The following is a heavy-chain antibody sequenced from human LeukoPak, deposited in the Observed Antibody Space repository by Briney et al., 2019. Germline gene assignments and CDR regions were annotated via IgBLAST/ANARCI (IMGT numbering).Heavy chain of an antibody. Sequence: GESLKISCKGSGYSFASYWIGWVRQMPGKGLEWMGVISPGDSDTRYSPSFQGQVTISADKSISTAYLQWSSLKASDTAMYYCARTHSGSYYGDTFDVWGQGTMVTVSS. CDR3: ARTHSGSYYGDTFDV. CDR2: ISPGDSDT. J-gene: IGHJ3*01. CDR1: GYSFASYW. V-gene: IGHV5-51*01. D-gene: IGHD3-10*01.